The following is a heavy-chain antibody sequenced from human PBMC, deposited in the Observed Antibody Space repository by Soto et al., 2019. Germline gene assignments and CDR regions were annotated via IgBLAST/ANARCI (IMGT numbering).Heavy chain of an antibody. CDR1: GFTFSSYA. CDR3: ARGHQYPRGGSSGSSFLYYCGMDV. CDR2: ISYDGSNK. Sequence: QVQLVESGGGVVQPGRSLRLSCAASGFTFSSYAMHSVRQAPGMGLEWVAVISYDGSNKYYADSVKGGFTSSRDNSKNTLYLQMNSLRAEDTAVYYCARGHQYPRGGSSGSSFLYYCGMDVWGQGTTVTVSS. V-gene: IGHV3-30-3*01. J-gene: IGHJ6*02. D-gene: IGHD6-13*01.